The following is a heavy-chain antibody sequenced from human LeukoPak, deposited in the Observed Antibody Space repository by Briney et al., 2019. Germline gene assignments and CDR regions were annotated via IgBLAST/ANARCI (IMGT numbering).Heavy chain of an antibody. CDR1: GFTFSSYA. CDR2: ISGSGVST. V-gene: IGHV3-23*01. Sequence: GGSLRLSCAASGFTFSSYAMSWVRQAPGKGLEWVSAISGSGVSTYYADSVKDRFTISRDNSKNTLYLQMNSLRAEDTAVYYCAKEGLALDIVVVPADYWGQGTLVTVSS. CDR3: AKEGLALDIVVVPADY. D-gene: IGHD2-2*03. J-gene: IGHJ4*02.